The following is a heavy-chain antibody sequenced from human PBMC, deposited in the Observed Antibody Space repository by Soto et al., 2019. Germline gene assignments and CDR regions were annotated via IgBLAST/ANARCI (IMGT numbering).Heavy chain of an antibody. V-gene: IGHV4-31*03. Sequence: QVQLQESGPGLVKPSQTLSLSCTVSGGSISSGGYYWSWIRQHPGKGLEWIGYIYYSGSTYYNPSLKSRVTISVDTSKNQFSLNLRSVTAADTAVYYCARCRYSSSSSWFDPWGQGTLVTVSS. CDR1: GGSISSGGYY. J-gene: IGHJ5*02. CDR3: ARCRYSSSSSWFDP. CDR2: IYYSGST. D-gene: IGHD6-6*01.